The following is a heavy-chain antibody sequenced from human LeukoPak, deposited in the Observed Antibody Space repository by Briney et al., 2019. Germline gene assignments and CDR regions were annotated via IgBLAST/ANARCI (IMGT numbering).Heavy chain of an antibody. D-gene: IGHD3-3*01. V-gene: IGHV3-21*01. CDR3: ARVVEYYDFWSGYREGGSFDY. J-gene: IGHJ4*02. Sequence: GGSLRLSCAASGFTFRSYSMNWVRQAPGKGLEWVSSISSSSSYIYYADSVKGRFTISRDNAKNSLYLQMNSLRAEDTAVYYCARVVEYYDFWSGYREGGSFDYWGQGTLVTVSS. CDR1: GFTFRSYS. CDR2: ISSSSSYI.